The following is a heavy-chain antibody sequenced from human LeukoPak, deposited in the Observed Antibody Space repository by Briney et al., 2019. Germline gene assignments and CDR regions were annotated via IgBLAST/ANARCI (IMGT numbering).Heavy chain of an antibody. J-gene: IGHJ3*02. CDR2: IYPGDSDT. CDR1: GYSFTSYW. V-gene: IGHV5-51*01. D-gene: IGHD3-22*01. Sequence: GKSLKISCKGSGYSFTSYWIGWVRQMPGKGLEWMGIIYPGDSDTRYSPSFQGQVTISADKSISTAYLQWSSLKASDTAMYYCARIYDSSGYYASKDAFDIWGQGTMVTVSS. CDR3: ARIYDSSGYYASKDAFDI.